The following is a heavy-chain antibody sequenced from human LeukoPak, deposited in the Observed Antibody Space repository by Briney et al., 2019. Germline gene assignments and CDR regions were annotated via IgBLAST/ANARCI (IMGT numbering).Heavy chain of an antibody. Sequence: GGSLRLSCAASGFTFSSYWMSWVRQAPGRGLEWVANIKQDGSEKYYVDSVKGRFIISRDNAKNSLYLQMNSLRAEDTAVYYCARGGLRLLEWLSPFDYWGQGTLVTVSS. CDR2: IKQDGSEK. CDR1: GFTFSSYW. J-gene: IGHJ4*02. V-gene: IGHV3-7*01. CDR3: ARGGLRLLEWLSPFDY. D-gene: IGHD3-3*01.